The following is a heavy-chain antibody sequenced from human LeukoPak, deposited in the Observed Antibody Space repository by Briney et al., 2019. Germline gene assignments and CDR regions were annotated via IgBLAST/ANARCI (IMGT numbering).Heavy chain of an antibody. Sequence: GSLRLSSAASGFTFSSYGMHWVRQAPGKGLEWVAVISYDGSNKYYAASVKGRFTISRDNSKNTLYLQMNSLRAEDTAVYCCAKEIEGLGNYDILTGYYKEAYFDYWGQGALVTVSS. CDR3: AKEIEGLGNYDILTGYYKEAYFDY. J-gene: IGHJ4*02. CDR1: GFTFSSYG. D-gene: IGHD3-9*01. CDR2: ISYDGSNK. V-gene: IGHV3-30*18.